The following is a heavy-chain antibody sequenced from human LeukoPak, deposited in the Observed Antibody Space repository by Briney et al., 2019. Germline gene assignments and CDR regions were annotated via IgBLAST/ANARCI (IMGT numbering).Heavy chain of an antibody. Sequence: GGSLRLSCSASGFTFSNYAMHWVRQAPGKGLEWVSIISASGGSTYYADSVKGRFTISRDNSKNTLYLQMNSLRAEDTAVYYCATQGGNFDYWGQGTLVTVSS. V-gene: IGHV3-23*01. J-gene: IGHJ4*02. CDR1: GFTFSNYA. CDR3: ATQGGNFDY. D-gene: IGHD3-16*01. CDR2: ISASGGST.